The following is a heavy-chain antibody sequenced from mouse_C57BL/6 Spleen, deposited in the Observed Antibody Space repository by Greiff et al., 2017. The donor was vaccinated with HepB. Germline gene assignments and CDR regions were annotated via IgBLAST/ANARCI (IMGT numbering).Heavy chain of an antibody. CDR2: INHNNGGT. CDR3: ARDWDFDY. Sequence: EVQLQQSGPELVKPGASVKISCKASGYTFTDYYMNWVKQSHGKSLEWIGDINHNNGGTSYNQKFKGKATLTVDKSSSTAYMELRSLTSEDSAVYYCARDWDFDYWGQGTTLTVSS. V-gene: IGHV1-26*01. J-gene: IGHJ2*01. CDR1: GYTFTDYY. D-gene: IGHD4-1*01.